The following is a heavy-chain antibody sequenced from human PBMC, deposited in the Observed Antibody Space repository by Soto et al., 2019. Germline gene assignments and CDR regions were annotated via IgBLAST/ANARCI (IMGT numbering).Heavy chain of an antibody. CDR1: GGSIRGSSYY. CDR3: ARRGGSYRTHWFDP. CDR2: IYYSGST. V-gene: IGHV4-61*05. J-gene: IGHJ5*02. D-gene: IGHD1-26*01. Sequence: PSETLSLTCTVSGGSIRGSSYYWGWLPQPPGKGLEWIGYIYYSGSTNYSPSFQGQVTISADKSISTAYLQWSSLKASDTAMYYCARRGGSYRTHWFDPWGQGTLVTVSS.